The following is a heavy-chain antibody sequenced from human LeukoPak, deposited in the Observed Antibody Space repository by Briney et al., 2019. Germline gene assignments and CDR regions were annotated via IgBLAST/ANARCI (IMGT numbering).Heavy chain of an antibody. CDR1: GCTSINYW. V-gene: IGHV5-51*01. J-gene: IGHJ4*02. CDR2: MYYNASGT. D-gene: IGHD4-23*01. CDR3: ARINGGAWRYFDY. Sequence: GAALQFSCKGFGCTSINYWFGWVRQMPGKGREGMAVMYYNASGTSYSPSFQGQVTISADKSISTAYLQWSSLKASDTAMYYCARINGGAWRYFDYWGQGTLVTVSS.